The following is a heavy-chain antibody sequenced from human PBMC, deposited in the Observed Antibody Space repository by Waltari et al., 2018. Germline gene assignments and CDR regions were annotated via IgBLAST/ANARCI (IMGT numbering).Heavy chain of an antibody. J-gene: IGHJ4*02. Sequence: QVQLQESGPGLVKPSETLSLTCTVSGGSISSYYWSWIRQPPGKGLEWIGYIYYSGSTNYNPSLKSRVTISVDTSKNQCSRKLSAVTAADTAVYYCARSTYGSGNLDYWGQGTLVTVSS. D-gene: IGHD3-10*01. V-gene: IGHV4-59*01. CDR3: ARSTYGSGNLDY. CDR1: GGSISSYY. CDR2: IYYSGST.